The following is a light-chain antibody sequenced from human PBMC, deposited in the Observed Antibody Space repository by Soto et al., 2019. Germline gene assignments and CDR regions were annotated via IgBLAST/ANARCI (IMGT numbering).Light chain of an antibody. J-gene: IGKJ2*01. V-gene: IGKV3-20*01. CDR1: QSVSSSY. CDR3: QHYCNSPTYT. CDR2: GAS. Sequence: EIVLTQSPGTLSLSPGERATLSCRASQSVSSSYLAWYQQKPGQAPMLLISGASTRSTGIPARCSGSESGTDFTFSISRLEHEDFAVYYCQHYCNSPTYTFGQGTKLEIK.